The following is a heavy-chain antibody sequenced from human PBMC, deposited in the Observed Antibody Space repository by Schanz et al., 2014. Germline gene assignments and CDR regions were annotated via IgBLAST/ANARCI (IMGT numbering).Heavy chain of an antibody. CDR3: ARVFDDRRGDGSGYGLEDCMDV. J-gene: IGHJ6*02. CDR1: GFTFRDYY. Sequence: QVQLVESGGGLVKPGGSLRLSCAASGFTFRDYYMSWIRQAPGKGLEWVSYISSSGTTIYYADSVKGRFTISRDNAKNSVLLHMTRLRVERTACYYSARVFDDRRGDGSGYGLEDCMDVWGQGTTVTVSS. CDR2: ISSSGTTI. D-gene: IGHD3-10*01. V-gene: IGHV3-11*04.